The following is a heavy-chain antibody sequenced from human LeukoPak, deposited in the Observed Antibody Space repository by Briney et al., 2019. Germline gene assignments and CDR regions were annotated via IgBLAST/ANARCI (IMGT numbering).Heavy chain of an antibody. CDR1: GFTFRSYV. CDR3: AKGEREWLLKQYYFDY. J-gene: IGHJ4*02. D-gene: IGHD3-3*01. Sequence: PGGSLRLSCAASGFTFRSYVMSWVRQAPGKGLEGVSAISGNGGSTYYADSVKGRFTISRDNSKNTLYLQMNSLRAEDTAVYYCAKGEREWLLKQYYFDYWGQGTLVTVSS. CDR2: ISGNGGST. V-gene: IGHV3-23*01.